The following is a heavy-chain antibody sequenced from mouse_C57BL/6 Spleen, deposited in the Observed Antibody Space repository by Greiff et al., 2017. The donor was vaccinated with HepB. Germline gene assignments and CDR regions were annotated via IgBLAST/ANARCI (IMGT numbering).Heavy chain of an antibody. D-gene: IGHD2-4*01. CDR1: GFTFSSYA. Sequence: EVKVVESGGGLVKPGGSLKLSCAASGFTFSSYAMSWVRQTPEKRLEWVATISDGGSYTYYPDNVKGRFTISRDNAKNNLYLQMSHLKSEDTAMYYCARDYDDYYAMDYWGQGTSVTVSS. J-gene: IGHJ4*01. CDR2: ISDGGSYT. CDR3: ARDYDDYYAMDY. V-gene: IGHV5-4*03.